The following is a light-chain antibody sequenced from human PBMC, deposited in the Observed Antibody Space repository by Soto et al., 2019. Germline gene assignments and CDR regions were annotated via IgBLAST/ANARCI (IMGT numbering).Light chain of an antibody. V-gene: IGKV3-11*01. Sequence: EIVLTQSPATLSLSPGERATLSCRASQSATTYLAWYQQKPGQAPRLLIYDASNRATGVPARFSGSGSGTDFTLTISSLEPEDFAVYYCQQRSNWPPSITFXQGTRTEIK. J-gene: IGKJ5*01. CDR1: QSATTY. CDR2: DAS. CDR3: QQRSNWPPSIT.